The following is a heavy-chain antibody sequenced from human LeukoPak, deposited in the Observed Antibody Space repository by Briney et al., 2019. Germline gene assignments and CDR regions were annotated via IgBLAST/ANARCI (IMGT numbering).Heavy chain of an antibody. D-gene: IGHD3-10*01. CDR1: GYTFTGYY. CDR3: ARDPMVDYMDV. Sequence: ASVKVSCKASGYTFTGYYIHWVRQAPGQGLEWMGRINPNSGGAKYAQKFQGRVTMTRDTSISTAYMELSRLRSDDTAVYYCARDPMVDYMDVWGKGTTVTVSS. J-gene: IGHJ6*03. V-gene: IGHV1-2*02. CDR2: INPNSGGA.